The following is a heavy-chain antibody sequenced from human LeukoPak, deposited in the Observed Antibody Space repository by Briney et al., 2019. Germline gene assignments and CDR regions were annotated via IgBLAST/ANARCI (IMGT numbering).Heavy chain of an antibody. Sequence: SQTLSLTCTVSGGSISSGGYYWSWIRQPPGKGLEWIGYIYHSGSTYYNPSLKSRVTISVDRSKNQFSLKLSSVTAADTAVYYCARTEEALFDYWGQGTLVTVSS. J-gene: IGHJ4*02. V-gene: IGHV4-30-2*01. CDR3: ARTEEALFDY. CDR1: GGSISSGGYY. CDR2: IYHSGST.